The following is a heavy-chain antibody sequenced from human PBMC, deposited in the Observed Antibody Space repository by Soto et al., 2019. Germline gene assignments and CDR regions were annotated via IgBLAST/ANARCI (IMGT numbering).Heavy chain of an antibody. V-gene: IGHV1-2*04. CDR2: INPNSGGT. CDR1: GYTFTGYY. J-gene: IGHJ6*04. CDR3: AKRGISIYSPMDV. Sequence: ASVKVSCKASGYTFTGYYMHWVRQAPGQGLEWMGWINPNSGGTNYTQKFQGWVTMTRDTSISTAYMELSRLRSDDTAVYYCAKRGISIYSPMDVWGKGTTVTVSS. D-gene: IGHD3-3*01.